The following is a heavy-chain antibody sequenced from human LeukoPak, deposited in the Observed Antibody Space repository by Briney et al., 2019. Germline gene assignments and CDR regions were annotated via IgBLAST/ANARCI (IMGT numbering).Heavy chain of an antibody. Sequence: SETLSLTCTVSGGSISSSSYYWGWIRQPPGKGLEWIGSIYYSGSTYYNPSLKSRVTISVDTSKNQFSLKLSSVTAADTAVYYCARHKGYYNGCFDYWGQGTLVTVSS. V-gene: IGHV4-39*01. CDR2: IYYSGST. D-gene: IGHD3-9*01. CDR3: ARHKGYYNGCFDY. CDR1: GGSISSSSYY. J-gene: IGHJ4*02.